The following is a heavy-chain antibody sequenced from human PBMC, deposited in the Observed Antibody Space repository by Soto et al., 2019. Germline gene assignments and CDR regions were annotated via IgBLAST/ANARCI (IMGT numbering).Heavy chain of an antibody. CDR1: GDSVSSNSAA. Sequence: QTLSLTCAISGDSVSSNSAAWNWIRQSPSGGLEWLGRTYYRSRFFSDYAESVKSRIIINPDTSKNQFSLQLKSVTPEDTAVYYCVRDRYSSSGWFDPWGQGTPVTVSS. CDR2: TYYRSRFFS. CDR3: VRDRYSSSGWFDP. J-gene: IGHJ5*02. D-gene: IGHD3-10*01. V-gene: IGHV6-1*01.